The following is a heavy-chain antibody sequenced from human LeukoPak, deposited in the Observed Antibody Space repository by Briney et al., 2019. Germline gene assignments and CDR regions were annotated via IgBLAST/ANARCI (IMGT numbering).Heavy chain of an antibody. Sequence: ASVKVSCKASGYTFTGYYMHWVRQAPGQGLEWMGWISAYNGNTNYAQKLQGRVTMTTDTSTSTAYMELRSLRSDDTAVYYCARELGYCSGGSCYPPEYYFDYWGQGTLVTVSS. CDR2: ISAYNGNT. CDR3: ARELGYCSGGSCYPPEYYFDY. CDR1: GYTFTGYY. D-gene: IGHD2-15*01. J-gene: IGHJ4*02. V-gene: IGHV1-18*04.